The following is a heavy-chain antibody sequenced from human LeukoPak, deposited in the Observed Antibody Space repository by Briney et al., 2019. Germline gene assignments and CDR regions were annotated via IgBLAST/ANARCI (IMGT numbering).Heavy chain of an antibody. J-gene: IGHJ6*02. CDR1: GYXLTELS. CDR2: FDPEDGET. CDR3: ATGIAAAGRPAGEYYYGMDV. Sequence: GASVKVSCKVSGYXLTELSMHWVRQAPGKGLEWMGRFDPEDGETVYAQKFQGRDTMTEDTSTDTAYMELSSLRSEDTAVYYCATGIAAAGRPAGEYYYGMDVWGQGTTVTVSS. D-gene: IGHD6-13*01. V-gene: IGHV1-24*01.